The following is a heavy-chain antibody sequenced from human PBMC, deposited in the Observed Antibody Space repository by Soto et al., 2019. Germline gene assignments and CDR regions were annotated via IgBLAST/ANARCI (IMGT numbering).Heavy chain of an antibody. J-gene: IGHJ4*02. CDR1: GFSLSTSGVG. CDR2: VYWDDDK. D-gene: IGHD1-26*01. V-gene: IGHV2-5*02. Sequence: SGPTLVNPTQTLTLTCTFSGFSLSTSGVGVGWIRQPPGKALEWLALVYWDDDKRYSPSLKNRLTITRDTSKNQVVLTMTNMDIVYSARYYCANVATSIKNGYDYWGQGTLVTVSS. CDR3: ANVATSIKNGYDY.